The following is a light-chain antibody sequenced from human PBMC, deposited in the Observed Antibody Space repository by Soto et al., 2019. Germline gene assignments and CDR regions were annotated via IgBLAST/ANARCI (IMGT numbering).Light chain of an antibody. CDR3: SSYTSSSPYV. CDR1: SSDVGGYNY. V-gene: IGLV2-14*01. CDR2: EVT. J-gene: IGLJ1*01. Sequence: QSVLTQPASVSGSPGQSITISCTGTSSDVGGYNYVSWYQQHPGKAPKLMIYEVTNRPSGVSNRFSGSKSGNTASLTISGLQAEDAAAYYCSSYTSSSPYVFGTGTKV.